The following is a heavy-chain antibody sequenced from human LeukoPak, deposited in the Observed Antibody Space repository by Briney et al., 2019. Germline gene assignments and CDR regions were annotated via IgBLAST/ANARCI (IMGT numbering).Heavy chain of an antibody. Sequence: SVKVSCKASGGTFSSYAISWVRQAPGQGLEWMGGIIPIFGTANYAQKFQGRVTMTRNTSISTAYMELSSLRSEDTAVYYCARGPGSSWSPFDYWGQGTLVTVSS. D-gene: IGHD6-13*01. CDR3: ARGPGSSWSPFDY. V-gene: IGHV1-69*05. J-gene: IGHJ4*02. CDR2: IIPIFGTA. CDR1: GGTFSSYA.